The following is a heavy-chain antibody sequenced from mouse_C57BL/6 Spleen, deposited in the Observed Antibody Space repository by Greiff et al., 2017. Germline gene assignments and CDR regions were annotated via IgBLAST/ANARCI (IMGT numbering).Heavy chain of an antibody. Sequence: VQGVESGPELVKPGASVKISCKASGYAFSSSWMNWVKQRPGKGLEWIGRIYPGDGDTNYNGKFKGKATLTADKSSSTAYMQLSSLTSEDSAVYFCARDDGYSWFAYWGQGTLVTVSA. CDR1: GYAFSSSW. D-gene: IGHD2-3*01. J-gene: IGHJ3*01. CDR2: IYPGDGDT. V-gene: IGHV1-82*01. CDR3: ARDDGYSWFAY.